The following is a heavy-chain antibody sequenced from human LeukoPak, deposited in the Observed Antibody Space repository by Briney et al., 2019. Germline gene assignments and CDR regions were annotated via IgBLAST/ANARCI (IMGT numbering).Heavy chain of an antibody. CDR1: GFTFSSYW. CDR3: ARDLGQISMTPFDY. V-gene: IGHV3-7*01. J-gene: IGHJ4*02. CDR2: IKQDGSEK. Sequence: GGSLRLSCAASGFTFSSYWMSWVRQAPGKGLEWVANIKQDGSEKYYVDSVKGRFTISRGNAKNSLYLQMNSLRAEDTAVYYCARDLGQISMTPFDYWGQGTLVTVSS. D-gene: IGHD3-10*01.